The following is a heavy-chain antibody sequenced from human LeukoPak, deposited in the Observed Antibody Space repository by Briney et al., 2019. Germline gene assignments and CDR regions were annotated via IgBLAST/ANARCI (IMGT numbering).Heavy chain of an antibody. Sequence: SGPTLVKPTQTLTLTCTFSGFSLSTSGVGVGWIRQPPGKALEWLALIYWNDDKRYSPSLKSRLTITKDTSKNQLVLTMTNMDPVDTATYYCARARDDFWSGYFSGFDYWGQGTLVTVSS. D-gene: IGHD3-3*01. V-gene: IGHV2-5*01. CDR2: IYWNDDK. J-gene: IGHJ4*02. CDR3: ARARDDFWSGYFSGFDY. CDR1: GFSLSTSGVG.